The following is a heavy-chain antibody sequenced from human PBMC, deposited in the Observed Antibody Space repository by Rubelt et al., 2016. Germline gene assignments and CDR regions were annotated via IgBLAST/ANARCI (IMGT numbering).Heavy chain of an antibody. D-gene: IGHD6-6*01. J-gene: IGHJ2*01. CDR3: ARRPGDSSPTNFDL. CDR1: GFTFSSYA. Sequence: ESGGGLVQPGGSLRLSCAASGFTFSSYAMHWVRQAPGKGLEWVAVISYDGSNKYYADSVKGRFTISRDNAKNTLYLQMNSLRVEDTAVYYCARRPGDSSPTNFDLWGRGTLVVVAS. V-gene: IGHV3-30*04. CDR2: ISYDGSNK.